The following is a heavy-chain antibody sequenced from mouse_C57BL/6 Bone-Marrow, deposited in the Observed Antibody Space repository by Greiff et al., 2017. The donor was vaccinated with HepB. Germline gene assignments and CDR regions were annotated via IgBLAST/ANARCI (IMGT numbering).Heavy chain of an antibody. J-gene: IGHJ1*03. D-gene: IGHD2-14*01. Sequence: EVKVVESGGGLVQPGESLKLSCESNEYEFPSHDMSWVRKTPEERLELVAAINSDGGSTYYPDTMERRFIISRDNTKKTLYLQMSSLRSEDTALYYCARQGVRGYFDVWGTGTTVTVSS. V-gene: IGHV5-2*01. CDR1: EYEFPSHD. CDR2: INSDGGST. CDR3: ARQGVRGYFDV.